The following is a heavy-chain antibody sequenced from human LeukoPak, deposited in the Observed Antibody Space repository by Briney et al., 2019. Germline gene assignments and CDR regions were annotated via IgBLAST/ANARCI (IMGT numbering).Heavy chain of an antibody. J-gene: IGHJ4*02. V-gene: IGHV1-46*01. Sequence: GASVKVSCKASGYTFTSYYMHWVRQAPGQGLEWMGIINPSGGSTSYAQKFQGRVTMTRDTSISTAYMELSRLRSDDTAVYYCARDTGGTSSAFDYWGQGTLVTVSS. CDR1: GYTFTSYY. D-gene: IGHD2-2*01. CDR2: INPSGGST. CDR3: ARDTGGTSSAFDY.